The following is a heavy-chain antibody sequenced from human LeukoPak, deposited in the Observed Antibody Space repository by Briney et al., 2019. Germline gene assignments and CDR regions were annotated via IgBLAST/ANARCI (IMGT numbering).Heavy chain of an antibody. CDR2: INPNSGGT. D-gene: IGHD5-12*01. Sequence: ASVKVSCKASGYTFTGYYMHWVRQAPGQGLEWMGWINPNSGGTNYAQKFQGWVTMTRDTSISTAYMELSRLRSDDTAVYYCAREGVQWVATIHNWFDPWGQGTLVTVSS. CDR1: GYTFTGYY. V-gene: IGHV1-2*04. J-gene: IGHJ5*02. CDR3: AREGVQWVATIHNWFDP.